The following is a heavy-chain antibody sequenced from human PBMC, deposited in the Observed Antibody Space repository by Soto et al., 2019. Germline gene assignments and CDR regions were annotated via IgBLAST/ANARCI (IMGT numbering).Heavy chain of an antibody. CDR2: INHSGST. J-gene: IGHJ4*02. CDR3: AGGRRVYCSGGSCPFDY. Sequence: SETLSLTCAVYGGSFSGYYLSWIRPPPGKGLEWIGEINHSGSTNYNPSLKSRVTISVDTSKNQFSLKLSSVTAADTAVYYCAGGRRVYCSGGSCPFDYWGQGTLVTVSS. CDR1: GGSFSGYY. D-gene: IGHD2-15*01. V-gene: IGHV4-34*01.